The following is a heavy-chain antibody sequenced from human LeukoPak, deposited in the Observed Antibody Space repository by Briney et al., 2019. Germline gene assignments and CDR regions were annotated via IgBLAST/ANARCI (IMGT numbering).Heavy chain of an antibody. V-gene: IGHV1-69*01. J-gene: IGHJ4*02. D-gene: IGHD3-10*01. Sequence: WASVTVSFTASGGTFSSYAISWVRQAPGQGLEWMGGIIPIFGTANYAQKFQGRVTITADESTSTAYMELSSLRSEDTAVYYCARARRRDYGSGKFDYWGQGTLVTVSS. CDR2: IIPIFGTA. CDR1: GGTFSSYA. CDR3: ARARRRDYGSGKFDY.